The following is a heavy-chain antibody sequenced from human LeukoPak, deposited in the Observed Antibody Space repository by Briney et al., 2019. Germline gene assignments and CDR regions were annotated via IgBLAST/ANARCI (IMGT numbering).Heavy chain of an antibody. CDR1: GGSISSYY. Sequence: SETLCLTCTVSGGSISSYYWSWIRQPPGKGLEWIGYIYYSGSTNYNPSLKSRVTISVDTSKNQFSLKLSSVTAADTAVYYCARGRRLGTMVRGVMGVENGYGMDVWGQGTTVTVSS. CDR3: ARGRRLGTMVRGVMGVENGYGMDV. V-gene: IGHV4-59*12. J-gene: IGHJ6*02. CDR2: IYYSGST. D-gene: IGHD3-10*01.